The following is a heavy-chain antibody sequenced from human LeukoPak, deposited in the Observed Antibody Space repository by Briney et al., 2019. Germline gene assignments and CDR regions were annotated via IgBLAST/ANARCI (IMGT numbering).Heavy chain of an antibody. CDR1: GFTFSSYC. CDR3: ARYGVGSTSCYGCYYYYMDV. V-gene: IGHV3-21*01. D-gene: IGHD2-2*01. J-gene: IGHJ6*03. CDR2: ISSSSYI. Sequence: GGSLRLSCAASGFTFSSYCMNWVRQAPGKGLEWVSSISSSSYIYYADSVKGRFTISRDNAKNSLYLQMNSLRAEDTAVYYCARYGVGSTSCYGCYYYYMDVWGKGTTVTVSS.